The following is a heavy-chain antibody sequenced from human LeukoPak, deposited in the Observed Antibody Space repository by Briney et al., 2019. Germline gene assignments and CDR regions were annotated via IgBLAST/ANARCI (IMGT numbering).Heavy chain of an antibody. CDR1: GGSVSTYY. Sequence: SETLSLTCTVSGGSVSTYYWSWIRQPPGKELEWFGYVSHSGNTNCNPSLKSRLTMSLDTSKNHFSLRLSSVNAADTAVYYCARAGSGWSFDYWGQGSRVTVSS. V-gene: IGHV4-59*02. CDR2: VSHSGNT. D-gene: IGHD6-19*01. CDR3: ARAGSGWSFDY. J-gene: IGHJ4*02.